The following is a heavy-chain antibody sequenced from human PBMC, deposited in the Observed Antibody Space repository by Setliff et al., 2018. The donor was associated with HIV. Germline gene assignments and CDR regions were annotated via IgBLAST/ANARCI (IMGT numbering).Heavy chain of an antibody. CDR2: LAHRGRP. Sequence: SETLSLTCGIYGGSFSDYYWSGIRQPPGKGLEWIGELAHRGRPKYNPSLNSRVTMSVEKSRNQFSLKVSPVTAAGTAVYYCTSVSITYWYSIPRDYYYYMDVWGEGTTVTVSS. D-gene: IGHD2-8*02. CDR1: GGSFSDYY. V-gene: IGHV4-34*01. CDR3: TSVSITYWYSIPRDYYYYMDV. J-gene: IGHJ6*03.